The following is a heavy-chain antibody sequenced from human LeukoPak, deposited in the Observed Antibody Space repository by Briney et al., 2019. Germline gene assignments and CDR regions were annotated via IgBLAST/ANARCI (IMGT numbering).Heavy chain of an antibody. D-gene: IGHD4-17*01. V-gene: IGHV3-74*01. Sequence: GGPLGLSWEASGLTFRTNWLNWFGGAQGKGWGWVSRINGDGSRTNYADSVEGRFTISRDNAKNTVYLQMNSLRAEDTAVYYCARGATYAYYFDYWGQGILVTVSS. J-gene: IGHJ4*02. CDR1: GLTFRTNW. CDR3: ARGATYAYYFDY. CDR2: INGDGSRT.